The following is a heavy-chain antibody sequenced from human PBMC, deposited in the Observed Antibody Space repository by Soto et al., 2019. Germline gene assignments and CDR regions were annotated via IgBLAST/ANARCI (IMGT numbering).Heavy chain of an antibody. CDR2: ISAYNGNT. V-gene: IGHV1-18*01. CDR1: GYTFTNLG. CDR3: ARGGTPIDY. Sequence: QVQLVQSGAEVKKPGASVKVSCKASGYTFTNLGISWVRPAPGQRLEWIGWISAYNGNTNYAPNFQGRVTMTTDTSTSTAYMELRSLRSDETYVYCWARGGTPIDYWGQGTLVTVSS. D-gene: IGHD3-16*01. J-gene: IGHJ4*02.